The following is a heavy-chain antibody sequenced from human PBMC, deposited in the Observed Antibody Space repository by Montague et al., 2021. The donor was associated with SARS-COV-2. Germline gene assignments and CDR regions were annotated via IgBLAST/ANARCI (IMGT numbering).Heavy chain of an antibody. D-gene: IGHD5-12*01. CDR1: GFGFSGYG. J-gene: IGHJ3*01. CDR3: ARASGYAFDV. Sequence: SLRLSCAASGFGFSGYGTQWVRQAPGKGLEWVAVIWYDGSERYYADSVKGRFSISRDNSKNTLYLEMNSLRGEDTAVYYCARASGYAFDVWGQGTPVTVSS. V-gene: IGHV3-33*08. CDR2: IWYDGSER.